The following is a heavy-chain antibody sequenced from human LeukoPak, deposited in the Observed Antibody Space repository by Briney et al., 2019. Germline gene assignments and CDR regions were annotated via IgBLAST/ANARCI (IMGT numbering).Heavy chain of an antibody. Sequence: ASVTVSCKASGYTFTSYAMNWVRQAPGQGLEWMGWINTNTGNPTYAQGFTGRFVFSLDTSVSTAYLQISSLKAEDTVVYYCARGYCSGGSCYSLDYWGQGTLVTVSS. CDR1: GYTFTSYA. CDR3: ARGYCSGGSCYSLDY. D-gene: IGHD2-15*01. V-gene: IGHV7-4-1*02. CDR2: INTNTGNP. J-gene: IGHJ4*02.